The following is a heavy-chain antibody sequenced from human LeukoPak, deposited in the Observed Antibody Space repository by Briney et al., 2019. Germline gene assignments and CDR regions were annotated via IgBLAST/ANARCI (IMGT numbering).Heavy chain of an antibody. CDR2: ISYDGSNK. CDR3: ARTLITIFGVVPPYYFDY. J-gene: IGHJ4*02. V-gene: IGHV3-30-3*01. CDR1: GFTFSSYA. Sequence: GGSLRLSCAASGFTFSSYAMHWVRQAPGKGLEWVAVISYDGSNKYYADSVKGRFTISRDNSKNTLYLQMNSLRAEDTAVYYCARTLITIFGVVPPYYFDYWDQGTLVTVSS. D-gene: IGHD3-3*01.